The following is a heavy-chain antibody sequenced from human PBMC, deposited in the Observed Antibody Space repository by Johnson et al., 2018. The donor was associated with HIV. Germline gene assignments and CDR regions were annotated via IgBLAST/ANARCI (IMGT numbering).Heavy chain of an antibody. CDR3: AREVAGDYGDSPGAFDI. Sequence: VQLVESGGGVVRPGGSLRLSCAASGFTFDDYGMSWVRQAPGKGLEWVSGINWNGGSTGYADSVKGRFTISSENAKNSLYLQMNSLRAEDTAVYYCAREVAGDYGDSPGAFDIWGQGTMVTVSS. V-gene: IGHV3-20*04. J-gene: IGHJ3*02. CDR1: GFTFDDYG. D-gene: IGHD4-17*01. CDR2: INWNGGST.